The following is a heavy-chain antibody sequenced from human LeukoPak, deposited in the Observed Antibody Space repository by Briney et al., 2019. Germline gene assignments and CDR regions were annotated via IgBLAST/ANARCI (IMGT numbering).Heavy chain of an antibody. D-gene: IGHD2-15*01. V-gene: IGHV4-59*12. CDR1: GASISNFY. CDR3: ARVGGPVPAALEDAFDL. J-gene: IGHJ3*01. CDR2: MLYSGST. Sequence: SETLSLTCTVSGASISNFYWSWIRQAPGQGLEWIGYMLYSGSTNQKPSLRSRVTISVDTSKNQFSLKLRSVTAADTALYYCARVGGPVPAALEDAFDLWGQGTLVTVSS.